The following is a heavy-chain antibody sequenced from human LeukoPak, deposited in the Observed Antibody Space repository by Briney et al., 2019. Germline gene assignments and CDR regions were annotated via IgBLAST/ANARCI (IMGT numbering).Heavy chain of an antibody. CDR2: IRSKANSYAT. CDR3: AKDAYLGSNWLDP. Sequence: GGSLKLSCAASGFTFSGSAMHWVRQASGKGLEWVGRIRSKANSYATAYAASVKGRFTISRDDSKNTAYLQMNSLKTEDTAVYYCAKDAYLGSNWLDPWGQGTLVTVSS. CDR1: GFTFSGSA. V-gene: IGHV3-73*01. J-gene: IGHJ5*02. D-gene: IGHD5-24*01.